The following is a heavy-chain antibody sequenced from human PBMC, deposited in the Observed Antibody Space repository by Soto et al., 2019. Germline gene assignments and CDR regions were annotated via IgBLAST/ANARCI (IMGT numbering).Heavy chain of an antibody. CDR1: GFTFNDYA. Sequence: PGGSLRLSCAGSGFTFNDYAMYWVRQAPGKGLEWVAAIWSDGKKESYPQSAKGRFTISRDNSKNLLYLQVNILRSEDTAVYYCVKSPYFYGFGGTDVWGKGTTVTVSS. D-gene: IGHD3-10*01. CDR2: IWSDGKKE. V-gene: IGHV3-30*02. J-gene: IGHJ6*04. CDR3: VKSPYFYGFGGTDV.